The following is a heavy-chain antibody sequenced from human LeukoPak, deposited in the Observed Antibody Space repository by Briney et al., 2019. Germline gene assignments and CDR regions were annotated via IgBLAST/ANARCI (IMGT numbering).Heavy chain of an antibody. CDR3: TTYRSGHY. CDR2: ITTKRSSYAT. V-gene: IGHV3-73*01. CDR1: GFTFSDSD. Sequence: GGSLRLSCAASGFTFSDSDIHWVRQASGKGLEWVGRITTKRSSYATAYTASVKGRFTISRHDSENTAYLQMNSLKTEDTALYYCTTYRSGHYWGQGTLVTVSS. J-gene: IGHJ4*02. D-gene: IGHD6-19*01.